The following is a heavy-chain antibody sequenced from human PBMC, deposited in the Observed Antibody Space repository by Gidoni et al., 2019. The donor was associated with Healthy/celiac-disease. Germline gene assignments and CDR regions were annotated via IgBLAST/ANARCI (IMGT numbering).Heavy chain of an antibody. CDR1: GGSISSSSYY. J-gene: IGHJ5*02. CDR3: ARHRVRNWNSYSNWFDP. V-gene: IGHV4-39*01. Sequence: QLQLQESGPGLVKPSETLSLTCTVSGGSISSSSYYWGWIRQPPGKGLEWIGSIYYSGSTYYNPSLKSRVTISVDTSKNQFSLKLSSVTAADTAVYYCARHRVRNWNSYSNWFDPWGQGTLVTVSS. CDR2: IYYSGST. D-gene: IGHD1-7*01.